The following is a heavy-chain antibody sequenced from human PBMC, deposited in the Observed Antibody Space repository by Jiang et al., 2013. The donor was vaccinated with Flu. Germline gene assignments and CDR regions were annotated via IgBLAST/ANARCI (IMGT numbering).Heavy chain of an antibody. Sequence: GAEVKKPGSSVKVSCKASGGTFSSYAISWVRQAPGQGLEWMGGIIPIFGTANYAQKFQGRVTITADESTSTAYMELSSLRSEDTAVYYCARGRQGWDTAMSLLDYWGQGTPVTVSS. V-gene: IGHV1-69*01. CDR2: IIPIFGTA. J-gene: IGHJ4*02. CDR3: ARGRQGWDTAMSLLDY. CDR1: GGTFSSYA. D-gene: IGHD5-18*01.